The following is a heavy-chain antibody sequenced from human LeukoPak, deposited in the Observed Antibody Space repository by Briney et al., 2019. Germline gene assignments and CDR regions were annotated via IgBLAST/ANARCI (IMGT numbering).Heavy chain of an antibody. J-gene: IGHJ4*02. D-gene: IGHD3-22*01. CDR3: ARHTYYYDSSGYYYFDY. CDR2: IYYSGST. V-gene: IGHV4-39*01. CDR1: GGSISSSSYY. Sequence: SETLSLTCTVSGGSISSSSYYWGWIRQPPGKGLEWIGSIYYSGSTYYNPSLKSRVTISVDTSKNQFSLKLSSVTAADTAVYYCARHTYYYDSSGYYYFDYWGQGTLVTVSS.